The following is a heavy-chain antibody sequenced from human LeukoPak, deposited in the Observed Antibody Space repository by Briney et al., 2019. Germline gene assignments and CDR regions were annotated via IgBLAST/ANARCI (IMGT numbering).Heavy chain of an antibody. CDR2: IWYDGSNK. CDR1: GFTFSSYG. V-gene: IGHV3-33*01. D-gene: IGHD6-19*01. J-gene: IGHJ4*02. Sequence: GGSLRLSCAASGFTFSSYGMHWVRQAPGKGLEWVAVIWYDGSNKYYADSVKGRFTISRDNSKNTLYLQVNSLRAEDTAVYYCARDIYSSGWYPDYWGQGTLVTVSS. CDR3: ARDIYSSGWYPDY.